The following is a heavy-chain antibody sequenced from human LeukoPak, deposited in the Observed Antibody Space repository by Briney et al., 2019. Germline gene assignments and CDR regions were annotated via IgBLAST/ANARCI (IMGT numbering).Heavy chain of an antibody. Sequence: GASVKVSRKVSGYTLTELSMHWVRQAPGKGLEWMGGFDPEDGETIYAQKFQGRVTMTEDTSTGTAYMELSSLRFEDTAVYYCATGGRATAGPDAFDIWGQGTMVTVSS. CDR2: FDPEDGET. J-gene: IGHJ3*02. V-gene: IGHV1-24*01. CDR1: GYTLTELS. D-gene: IGHD6-13*01. CDR3: ATGGRATAGPDAFDI.